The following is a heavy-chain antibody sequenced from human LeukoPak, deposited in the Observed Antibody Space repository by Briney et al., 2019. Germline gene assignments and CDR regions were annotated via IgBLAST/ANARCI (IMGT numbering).Heavy chain of an antibody. D-gene: IGHD6-6*01. V-gene: IGHV3-21*01. CDR3: ARMYSSSSPFDY. Sequence: TGGSLRLSCATSGFTFGSYSMNWVRQAPGKGLEWVSSITTLSSYIYYADSVEGRFTISRDKAKNSLYLQLNSLRAEDTAVYYCARMYSSSSPFDYWGQGTLVTVSS. CDR1: GFTFGSYS. J-gene: IGHJ4*02. CDR2: ITTLSSYI.